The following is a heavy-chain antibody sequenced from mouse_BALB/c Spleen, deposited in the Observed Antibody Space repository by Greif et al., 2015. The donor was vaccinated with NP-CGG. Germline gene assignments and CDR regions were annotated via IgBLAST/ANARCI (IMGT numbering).Heavy chain of an antibody. D-gene: IGHD2-1*01. CDR3: ARVGNYYCDY. CDR1: GYAFSSYW. J-gene: IGHJ2*01. Sequence: VKLQASGAELVRPGSSVKISCKASGYAFSSYWMNWVKQRPGQGLEWIGQIYPGDGDTNYNGKFKGKATLTADKASSTAYMQLSSRTSEDSAVDFCARVGNYYCDYWGQGTTLTVSS. V-gene: IGHV1-80*01. CDR2: IYPGDGDT.